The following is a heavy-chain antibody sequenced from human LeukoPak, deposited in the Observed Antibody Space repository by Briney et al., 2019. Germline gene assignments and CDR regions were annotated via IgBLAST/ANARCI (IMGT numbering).Heavy chain of an antibody. CDR1: GFTFSSYS. CDR2: ISSSSTYI. Sequence: PGGSLRLSCAASGFTFSSYSMNWVRQAPGKGLEWVSSISSSSTYINYADSVKGRFTVSRDNAKNSLYLQMNSLRAEDTAVYFCASQYTSSRIFDDWGQGTLVTVSS. CDR3: ASQYTSSRIFDD. J-gene: IGHJ4*02. D-gene: IGHD6-13*01. V-gene: IGHV3-21*01.